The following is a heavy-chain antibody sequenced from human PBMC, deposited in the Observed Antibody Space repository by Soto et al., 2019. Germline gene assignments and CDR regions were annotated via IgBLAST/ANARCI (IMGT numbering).Heavy chain of an antibody. Sequence: SETLSLTCTVSGGSISSGGYYWSWIRQHPGNGLEWIGYIYYSGSTYYNPSLKSRVTISVDTSKNQFSLKLSSVTAADTAVYYCARVEVTAITYYYYYMDVWGKGTTVTVSS. CDR1: GGSISSGGYY. CDR3: ARVEVTAITYYYYYMDV. CDR2: IYYSGST. V-gene: IGHV4-31*03. D-gene: IGHD2-21*02. J-gene: IGHJ6*03.